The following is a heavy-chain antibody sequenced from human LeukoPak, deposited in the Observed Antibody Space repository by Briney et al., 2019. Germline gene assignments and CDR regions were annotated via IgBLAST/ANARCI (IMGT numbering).Heavy chain of an antibody. CDR2: ISYDGSNK. Sequence: PGGSLRLSCAASGFTFSSYAMHWVRQAPGKGLEWVAVISYDGSNKYYADSVKGRFTISRDNSKNTLFLQMNSLRAEDTAVYYCAGTAGAWNCWFGPLGQGTLVTVSS. CDR1: GFTFSSYA. D-gene: IGHD1-26*01. V-gene: IGHV3-30*04. CDR3: AGTAGAWNCWFGP. J-gene: IGHJ5*02.